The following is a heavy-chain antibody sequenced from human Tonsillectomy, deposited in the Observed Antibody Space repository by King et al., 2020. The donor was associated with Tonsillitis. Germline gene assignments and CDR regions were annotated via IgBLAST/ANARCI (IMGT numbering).Heavy chain of an antibody. CDR1: GGSFSDYY. J-gene: IGHJ4*02. CDR2: INHSGST. CDR3: AGGGYASSGYYPTVDY. D-gene: IGHD3-22*01. Sequence: VQLPQWGAGLLKPSETLSLTCAVYGGSFSDYYWSWIRQPPGKGLEWIGEINHSGSTNYNPSLKSRVTVSVDTSKHQFSLKLSSVTAADTAVYYCAGGGYASSGYYPTVDYWGQGTLVTVSS. V-gene: IGHV4-34*01.